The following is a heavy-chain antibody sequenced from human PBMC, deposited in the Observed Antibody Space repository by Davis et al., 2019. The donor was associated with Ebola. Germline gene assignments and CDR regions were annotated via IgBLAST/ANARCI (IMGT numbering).Heavy chain of an antibody. Sequence: GGSLRLSCAASGFIFSGSAMYWVRQASGKGLEWVGRIRSKANSYAAAYAASVKGRFTISRDDARDTAYLQMNSLKREDTAMYYCTKNMGDWGQGTLVTVSS. V-gene: IGHV3-73*01. D-gene: IGHD2/OR15-2a*01. CDR3: TKNMGD. J-gene: IGHJ4*02. CDR1: GFIFSGSA. CDR2: IRSKANSYAA.